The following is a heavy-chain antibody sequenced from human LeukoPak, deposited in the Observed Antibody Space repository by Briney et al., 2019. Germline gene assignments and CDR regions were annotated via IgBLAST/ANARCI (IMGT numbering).Heavy chain of an antibody. CDR3: ARVAGPYYYDSSGPFDY. V-gene: IGHV4-59*01. CDR1: GGSISSYY. J-gene: IGHJ4*02. Sequence: PSETLSLTCTVSGGSISSYYWSWIRQPPGKGLEWTGYIYYSGSTNYNPSLKSRVTISVDTSKNQFSLKLSSVTAADTAVYYCARVAGPYYYDSSGPFDYWGQVSLVTVSS. CDR2: IYYSGST. D-gene: IGHD3-22*01.